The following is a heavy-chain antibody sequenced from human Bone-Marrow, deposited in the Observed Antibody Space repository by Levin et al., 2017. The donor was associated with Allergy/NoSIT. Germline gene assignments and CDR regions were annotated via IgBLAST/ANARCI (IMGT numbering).Heavy chain of an antibody. CDR2: IYYSGST. CDR1: GGSISSSSYY. Sequence: PSETLSLTCTVSGGSISSSSYYWGWIRQPPGTGLEWIGSIYYSGSTYYNPSLKSRVTISVDTSKNQFSLKLSSVTAADTAVYYCARLTDSSSWYYYYYGMDGWGQGTTVTVSS. CDR3: ARLTDSSSWYYYYYGMDG. V-gene: IGHV4-39*01. J-gene: IGHJ6*02. D-gene: IGHD6-13*01.